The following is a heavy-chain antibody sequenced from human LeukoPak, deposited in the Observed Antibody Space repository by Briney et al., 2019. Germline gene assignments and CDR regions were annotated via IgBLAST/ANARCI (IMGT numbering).Heavy chain of an antibody. CDR2: IRSKAYGETA. D-gene: IGHD1-1*01. CDR3: TRDRGAYNLYDY. V-gene: IGHV3-49*04. CDR1: GFTLNIYW. Sequence: GGSLRLSCAASGFTLNIYWMNWVRQAPGKRLEWVGFIRSKAYGETADYAASVKGRFTISRDDSKAIAYLQMNSLKTEDTAVYHCTRDRGAYNLYDYWGQGTLVTVSA. J-gene: IGHJ4*02.